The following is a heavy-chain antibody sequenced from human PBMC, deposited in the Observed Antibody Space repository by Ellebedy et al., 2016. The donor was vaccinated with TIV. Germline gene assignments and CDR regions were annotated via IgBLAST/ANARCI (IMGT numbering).Heavy chain of an antibody. CDR2: ITGGGDTT. CDR1: GFTFSSHG. CDR3: VRVICPVPGPVDPFDY. J-gene: IGHJ4*02. D-gene: IGHD6-19*01. Sequence: GESLKISCAASGFTFSSHGMAWVRQAPGKGLEWLSGITGGGDTTYYADSVKGRFTISRDNSKNTLFLQLSSLRAEDTAVFYCVRVICPVPGPVDPFDYWGQGTPVTGSS. V-gene: IGHV3-23*01.